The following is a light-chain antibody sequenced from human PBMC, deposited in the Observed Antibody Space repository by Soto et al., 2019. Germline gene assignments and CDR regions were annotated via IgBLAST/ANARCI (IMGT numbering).Light chain of an antibody. CDR1: QSFSSTY. CDR3: QQYSSSPIT. Sequence: SPGERATLSCRASQSFSSTYLAWYQQKPGQAPRLLIYGASSRATGIPDRFSGGGSGTDFSLTISRLDPEDFAVYYCQQYSSSPITFGQGTRLEIK. CDR2: GAS. J-gene: IGKJ5*01. V-gene: IGKV3-20*01.